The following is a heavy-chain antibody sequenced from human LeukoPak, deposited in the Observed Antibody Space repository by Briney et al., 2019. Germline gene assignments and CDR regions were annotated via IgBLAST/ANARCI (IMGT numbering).Heavy chain of an antibody. CDR1: GGSISSSSYY. CDR3: ARDRGTGQTDY. D-gene: IGHD3/OR15-3a*01. J-gene: IGHJ4*02. V-gene: IGHV4-39*07. Sequence: SETLSLTCTVSGGSISSSSYYWGWIRQPPGKGLEWIGSIYYSGSTYYNPSLKSRVTISVDTSKNQFSLKLSSVTAADTAVYYCARDRGTGQTDYWGQGTLVTVSS. CDR2: IYYSGST.